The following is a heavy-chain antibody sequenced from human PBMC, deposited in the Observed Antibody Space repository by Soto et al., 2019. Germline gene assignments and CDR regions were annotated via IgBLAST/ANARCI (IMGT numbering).Heavy chain of an antibody. Sequence: EVQLLESGGGLVQPGGSLRLSCAASGFTFSSYAMSWVRQAPGQGLEWVSAISGSGGSTYYADSVKGRFTISRDNSKNTLYLQMNILRAEDTAVYYCVGRDYVDYGDCELHFYYYYMDVWGKGTTVTVSS. CDR2: ISGSGGST. J-gene: IGHJ6*03. V-gene: IGHV3-23*01. CDR3: VGRDYVDYGDCELHFYYYYMDV. CDR1: GFTFSSYA. D-gene: IGHD4-17*01.